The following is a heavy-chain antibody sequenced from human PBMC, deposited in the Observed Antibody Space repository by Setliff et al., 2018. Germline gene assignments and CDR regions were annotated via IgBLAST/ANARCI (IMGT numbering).Heavy chain of an antibody. Sequence: ASVKVSCKASGYTFTSYDINWVRQATGQGLEWMGWMNPNNGNTNYAQKLQGRVTMTTDTSTSTAYMELRSLRSDDTAVYYCARVLFHCSSTSCYLDAFDIWGQGTMVTVSS. CDR1: GYTFTSYD. V-gene: IGHV1-18*01. CDR3: ARVLFHCSSTSCYLDAFDI. CDR2: MNPNNGNT. J-gene: IGHJ3*02. D-gene: IGHD2-2*01.